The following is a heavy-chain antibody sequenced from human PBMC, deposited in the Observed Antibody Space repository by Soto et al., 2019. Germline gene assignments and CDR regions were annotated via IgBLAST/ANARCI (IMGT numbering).Heavy chain of an antibody. Sequence: SETLSLTCTVSGGSISSSSYYWGWIRQPPGKGLEWIGSIYYSGSTYYNPSLKSRVTISVDTSKNQFSLKLSSVTAADTAVYYCARGYYDFWSGYGPDWYFDLWGRGTLVTVSS. CDR1: GGSISSSSYY. D-gene: IGHD3-3*01. J-gene: IGHJ2*01. CDR3: ARGYYDFWSGYGPDWYFDL. V-gene: IGHV4-39*01. CDR2: IYYSGST.